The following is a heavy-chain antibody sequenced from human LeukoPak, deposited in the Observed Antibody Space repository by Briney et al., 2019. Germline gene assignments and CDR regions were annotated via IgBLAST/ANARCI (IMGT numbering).Heavy chain of an antibody. CDR3: ARETEPSIAVAWYFSYYFDY. V-gene: IGHV3-30-3*01. J-gene: IGHJ4*02. CDR1: GFTFSSYA. CDR2: ISYDGSNK. D-gene: IGHD6-19*01. Sequence: QPGRSLRLSCAASGFTFSSYAMHWVRQAPGKGLEWVAVISYDGSNKYYADSVKGRFTISRDNSKNTLYLQMNSLRAEDTAVYYCARETEPSIAVAWYFSYYFDYWGQGTLVTVSS.